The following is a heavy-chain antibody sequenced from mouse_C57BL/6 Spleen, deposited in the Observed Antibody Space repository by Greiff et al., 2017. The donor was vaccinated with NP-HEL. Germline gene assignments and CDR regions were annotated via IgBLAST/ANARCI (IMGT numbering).Heavy chain of an antibody. V-gene: IGHV1-72*01. Sequence: QVQLKQPGAELVKPGASVKLSCKASGYTFTSYWMHWVKQRPGRGLEWIGRIDPNSGGTKYNEKFKSKATLTVDKPSSTAYMQLSSLTSEDSAVYYCARCKIYYLYAMDYWGQGTSVTVSS. CDR3: ARCKIYYLYAMDY. J-gene: IGHJ4*01. CDR2: IDPNSGGT. D-gene: IGHD1-1*01. CDR1: GYTFTSYW.